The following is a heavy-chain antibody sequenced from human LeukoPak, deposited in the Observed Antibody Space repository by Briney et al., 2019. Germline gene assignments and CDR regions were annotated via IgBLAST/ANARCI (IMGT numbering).Heavy chain of an antibody. D-gene: IGHD6-19*01. V-gene: IGHV4-34*01. CDR3: ARSSIAVADLGDAFDI. Sequence: SSETLSLTCTVYGGSFSGYYWSWIRQPPGKGLEWIGEINHSGSTNYNPSLKSRVTISVDTSKNQFSLKLSSVTAADTAVYYCARSSIAVADLGDAFDIWGQGTMVTVSS. CDR2: INHSGST. J-gene: IGHJ3*02. CDR1: GGSFSGYY.